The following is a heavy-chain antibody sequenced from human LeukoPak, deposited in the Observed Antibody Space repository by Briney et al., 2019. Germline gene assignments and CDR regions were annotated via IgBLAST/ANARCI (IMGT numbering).Heavy chain of an antibody. V-gene: IGHV3-74*01. CDR3: ARYSSSSGGASHYFNY. J-gene: IGHJ4*02. CDR2: ISGDGSMT. Sequence: GGSLRLSCAASGFSLRSYWMHWVRQAPGKGLVWVSRISGDGSMTNYADSVKGRFTISRDNAKNTVYLQMNSLRAEDTAVYYCARYSSSSGGASHYFNYWGQGTLVTVSS. D-gene: IGHD6-6*01. CDR1: GFSLRSYW.